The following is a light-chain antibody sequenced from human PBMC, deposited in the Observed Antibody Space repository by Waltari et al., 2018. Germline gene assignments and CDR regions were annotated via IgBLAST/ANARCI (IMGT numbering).Light chain of an antibody. CDR2: RSD. CDR3: ASWDDSLNGHWV. CDR1: ASNIGGNL. J-gene: IGLJ3*02. Sequence: QSVLTQPPSASGTPGQRVTIPGSGSASNIGGNLVNWYQQLPGKAPKLLINRSDQRPSGVPDRFSGSKTGTSASLAISGLQSDDEADYFCASWDDSLNGHWVFGGGTKVTVL. V-gene: IGLV1-44*01.